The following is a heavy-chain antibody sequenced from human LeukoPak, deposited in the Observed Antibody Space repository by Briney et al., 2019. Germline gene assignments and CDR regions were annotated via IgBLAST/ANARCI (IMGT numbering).Heavy chain of an antibody. V-gene: IGHV4-30-2*01. J-gene: IGHJ4*02. CDR3: ASVGLTATTSYFDD. CDR2: IYPVGST. Sequence: TLSLTCTVSGGSISSNYWNWIRQPPGKALEWIGYIYPVGSTYYNSSLKSRVTTSIDRSKNQFSLRLSSVTAADTAMYYCASVGLTATTSYFDDWGQGFQVTVSS. CDR1: GGSISSNY. D-gene: IGHD1/OR15-1a*01.